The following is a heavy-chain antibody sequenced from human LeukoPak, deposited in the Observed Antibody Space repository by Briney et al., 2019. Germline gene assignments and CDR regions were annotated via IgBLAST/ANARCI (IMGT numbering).Heavy chain of an antibody. CDR2: IIPIFGTA. CDR1: GGTFSSYA. D-gene: IGHD1-26*01. CDR3: ARVALSGFDY. J-gene: IGHJ4*02. Sequence: SVKVSCKASGGTFSSYAISWVRQAPGQGREWMGGIIPIFGTANYAQKFQGRGTITADESTSTAYMELSSLRSEDTAVYYCARVALSGFDYWGQGTLVTVSS. V-gene: IGHV1-69*01.